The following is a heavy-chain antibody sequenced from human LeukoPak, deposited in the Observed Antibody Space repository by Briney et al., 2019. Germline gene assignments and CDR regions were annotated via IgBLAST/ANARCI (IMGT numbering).Heavy chain of an antibody. D-gene: IGHD4-11*01. V-gene: IGHV4-59*01. J-gene: IGHJ3*02. CDR1: GGPISSYY. CDR2: IYYSGST. Sequence: SETLSLTCTVSGGPISSYYWSWIRQPAGKGLEWIGYIYYSGSTNYNPSLKSRVTISVDTSKNQFSLKLSSVTAADTAVYYCARGRVTTAYAFDIWGQGTMVTVSS. CDR3: ARGRVTTAYAFDI.